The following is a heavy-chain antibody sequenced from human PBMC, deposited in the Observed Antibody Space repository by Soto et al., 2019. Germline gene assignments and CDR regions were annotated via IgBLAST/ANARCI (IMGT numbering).Heavy chain of an antibody. V-gene: IGHV3-30*18. CDR2: ISYDGSNK. Sequence: QVQLVESGGGVVQPGRSLRLSCAASGFTFSSYGMHWVRQAPGKGLEWVAVISYDGSNKYYADSVKGRFTISRDNSKNTLYLQMNSLRAEDTAVYYCAKTRELWELRDAFDIWGQGTMVTVSS. J-gene: IGHJ3*02. CDR3: AKTRELWELRDAFDI. CDR1: GFTFSSYG. D-gene: IGHD1-26*01.